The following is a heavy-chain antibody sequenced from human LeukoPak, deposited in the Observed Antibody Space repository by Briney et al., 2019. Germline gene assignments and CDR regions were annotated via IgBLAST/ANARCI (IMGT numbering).Heavy chain of an antibody. J-gene: IGHJ4*02. CDR2: INPSGGST. CDR1: GYTFTNFY. V-gene: IGHV1-46*01. Sequence: ASVKVSCKASGYTFTNFYMHWVRQAPGQGLEWMGIINPSGGSTSYVQKFQGRVTMTRDTSTRTVYMELSSLRSEDTAVYYCARAVKVTGGFDYWGQGTLVTVSS. CDR3: ARAVKVTGGFDY. D-gene: IGHD7-27*01.